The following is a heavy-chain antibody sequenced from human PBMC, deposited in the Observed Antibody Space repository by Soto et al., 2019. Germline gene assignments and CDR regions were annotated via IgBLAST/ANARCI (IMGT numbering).Heavy chain of an antibody. CDR2: ISYDGSSK. J-gene: IGHJ4*02. CDR1: GFTFSSYD. CDR3: AKDSYGSSGLDC. D-gene: IGHD3-22*01. V-gene: IGHV3-30*18. Sequence: QVQLVESGGGVVQPGRSLRLSCAASGFTFSSYDMHWVRQAPGKGLEWVAIISYDGSSKYYTDSVKCQFTISRDNSTITLYLQMISLRAEYTAVYYCAKDSYGSSGLDCWGQGALVTVSS.